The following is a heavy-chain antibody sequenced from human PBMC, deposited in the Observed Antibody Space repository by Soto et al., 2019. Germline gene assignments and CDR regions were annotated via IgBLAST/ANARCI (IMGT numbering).Heavy chain of an antibody. CDR3: ARWGTTGGLDV. V-gene: IGHV3-30*19. J-gene: IGHJ1*01. CDR1: GFTFRSYV. Sequence: QVQLVESGGGVVQPGTSLRVSCVGSGFTFRSYVIHWVRQAPGKGLEWVALISYDGTDKYYGDSVRGRFTISRDNSRNTVDLQMDSLRLEDTARYYCARWGTTGGLDVWGQGTLVSVSS. CDR2: ISYDGTDK. D-gene: IGHD3-16*01.